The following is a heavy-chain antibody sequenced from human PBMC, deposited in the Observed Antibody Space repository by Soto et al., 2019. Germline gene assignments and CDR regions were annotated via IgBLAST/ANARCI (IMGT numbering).Heavy chain of an antibody. D-gene: IGHD1-1*01. CDR2: IYYSGST. V-gene: IGHV4-61*01. CDR3: ARVNWNDGPPSYGMDV. J-gene: IGHJ6*02. CDR1: GGSVSSGSYY. Sequence: QVQLQESGPGLVKPSETLSLTCTVSGGSVSSGSYYWSWIRQPPGKGLEWIGYIYYSGSTNYNPSLKSLVTISVDTSKNQFSLKLSSVTAADTAVYYCARVNWNDGPPSYGMDVWGQGTTVTVSS.